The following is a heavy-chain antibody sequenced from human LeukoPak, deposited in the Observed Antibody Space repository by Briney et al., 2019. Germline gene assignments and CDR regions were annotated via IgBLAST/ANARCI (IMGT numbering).Heavy chain of an antibody. J-gene: IGHJ3*02. CDR3: ARGVLRYFDWLSVPGAFDI. V-gene: IGHV1-8*01. CDR1: GYTLTSYD. Sequence: GASVKVSCKASGYTLTSYDINWVRQATGQGLEWMGWMNPNSGNTGYAQKFQGRVTMTRNTSISTAYMELNSLRSEDTAVYYCARGVLRYFDWLSVPGAFDIWGQGTMVTVSS. D-gene: IGHD3-9*01. CDR2: MNPNSGNT.